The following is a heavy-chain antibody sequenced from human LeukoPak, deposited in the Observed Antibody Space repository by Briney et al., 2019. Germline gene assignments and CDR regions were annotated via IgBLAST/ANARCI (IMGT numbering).Heavy chain of an antibody. CDR3: ATDLSSSGWSS. CDR2: FDPEDGET. CDR1: GYTLTELS. D-gene: IGHD6-19*01. V-gene: IGHV1-24*01. Sequence: ASVKVSCKVSGYTLTELSMHWVRQAPGKGLEWTGGFDPEDGETIYAQKFQGRVTMTEDTSTDAAYMELSSLRSEDTAVYYCATDLSSSGWSSWGQGTLVTVSS. J-gene: IGHJ5*02.